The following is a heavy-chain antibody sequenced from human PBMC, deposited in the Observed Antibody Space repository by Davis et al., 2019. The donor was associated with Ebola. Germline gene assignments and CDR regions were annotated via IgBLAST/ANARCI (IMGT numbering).Heavy chain of an antibody. J-gene: IGHJ6*02. CDR2: VFSKDEK. V-gene: IGHV2-26*01. D-gene: IGHD3-3*01. CDR1: GFSLSTSGVG. Sequence: SGPTLVKPTQTLTLTCTFSGFSLSTSGVGVGWIRQPPGKALEWLAHVFSKDEKSYSTSLKSRLTISRDTSKRLVVLGMTNMDPVDTATYYCTRLERFAMDVWGQGTTVTVSS. CDR3: TRLERFAMDV.